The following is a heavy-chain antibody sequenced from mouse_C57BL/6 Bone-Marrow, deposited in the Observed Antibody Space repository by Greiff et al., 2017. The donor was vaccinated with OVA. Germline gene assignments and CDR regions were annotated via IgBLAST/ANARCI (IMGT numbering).Heavy chain of an antibody. CDR1: GYTFTDYY. CDR3: ARRTYYGSKYFDY. CDR2: INPNNGGT. D-gene: IGHD1-1*01. Sequence: VQLQQSGPELVKPGASVKISCKASGYTFTDYYMNWVKQSHGKSLEWIGDINPNNGGTSYNQKFKGKATLTVDKSSSTAYMELRSLTSEDSAVYYCARRTYYGSKYFDYWGQGTTLTVSS. V-gene: IGHV1-26*01. J-gene: IGHJ2*01.